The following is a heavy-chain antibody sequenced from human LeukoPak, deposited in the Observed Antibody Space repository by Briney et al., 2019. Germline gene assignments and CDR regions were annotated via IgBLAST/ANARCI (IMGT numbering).Heavy chain of an antibody. D-gene: IGHD5-18*01. CDR2: ISGSGGSI. Sequence: PGRSLRLSCAASGFTFSSYAMHWVRQAPGKGLEWVSAISGSGGSIYYADSVKGRFTISRDNSKNTLYLQMNSLRAEDTAVYYCAKFSGTYGYSDWGQGTLVTVSS. CDR3: AKFSGTYGYSD. V-gene: IGHV3-23*01. CDR1: GFTFSSYA. J-gene: IGHJ4*02.